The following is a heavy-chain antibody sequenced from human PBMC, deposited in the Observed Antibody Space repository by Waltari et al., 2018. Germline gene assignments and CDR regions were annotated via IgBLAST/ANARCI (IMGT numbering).Heavy chain of an antibody. Sequence: QVQLQESGQGLVKPSGTLSPTCALSGASRSGNDWLSWVRQSPEKGLEWIVQVHHSGKTHYNPSLQSRVAISLDKPKNHFSLNLNSVTAADTAIYYCAGDRAIGLFFDYWGRGTLVTVSS. J-gene: IGHJ4*02. V-gene: IGHV4-4*02. D-gene: IGHD2-2*01. CDR3: AGDRAIGLFFDY. CDR1: GASRSGNDW. CDR2: VHHSGKT.